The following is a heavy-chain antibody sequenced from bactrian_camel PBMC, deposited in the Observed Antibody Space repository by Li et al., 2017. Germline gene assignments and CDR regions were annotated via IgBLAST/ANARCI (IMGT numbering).Heavy chain of an antibody. V-gene: IGHV3S54*01. CDR1: VNTFSNYC. CDR3: AAGGGSWSVEHPCRHHGFRAGTGNY. Sequence: HVQLVESGGGSVQAGGSLRLSCEALVNTFSNYCMGWFRQAPGKEREAVGIIYTAGVATTYADSVKGRFTISQDNSKNTIYLQMNSLKPDDTAVYYCAAGGGSWSVEHPCRHHGFRAGTGNYWGQGTQVTVS. D-gene: IGHD2*01. J-gene: IGHJ4*01. CDR2: IYTAGVAT.